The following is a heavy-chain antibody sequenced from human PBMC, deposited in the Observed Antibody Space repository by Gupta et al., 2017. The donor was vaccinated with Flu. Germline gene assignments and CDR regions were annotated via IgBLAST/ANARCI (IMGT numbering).Heavy chain of an antibody. Sequence: QVQLVQSGAEVKKPGASVKVPCKASGYTFPGYYLHWVRQAPGQGREWMGWINPNSGGTNYAQKFQGRVTMTRDTSISTAYSDLSRLRSDDTAVYYCASKTVTTYYYGMDVWGQGITVTISS. CDR2: INPNSGGT. J-gene: IGHJ6*02. D-gene: IGHD4-17*01. V-gene: IGHV1-2*02. CDR1: GYTFPGYY. CDR3: ASKTVTTYYYGMDV.